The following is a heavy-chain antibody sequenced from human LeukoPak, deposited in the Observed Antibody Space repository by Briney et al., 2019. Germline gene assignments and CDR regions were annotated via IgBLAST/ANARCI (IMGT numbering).Heavy chain of an antibody. D-gene: IGHD2-2*01. CDR2: ISGSSSTI. CDR3: ARDQRAYCSTTSCKYNWFDP. J-gene: IGHJ5*02. CDR1: GFTFSTYN. Sequence: GGSLRLSCAASGFTFSTYNMNWVRQAPGKGLEWLSYISGSSSTIYYADSVKGRFTISRDNAKNSLYLQMNSLRDEDTAVYYCARDQRAYCSTTSCKYNWFDPWGQGTLVTVSS. V-gene: IGHV3-48*02.